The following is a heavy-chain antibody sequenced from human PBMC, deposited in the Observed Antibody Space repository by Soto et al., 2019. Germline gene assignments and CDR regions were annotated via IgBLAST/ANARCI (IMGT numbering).Heavy chain of an antibody. Sequence: GESLKISCKGSGYSFTSYWIGWVRQMPGKGLEWMGIIYPGDSDTRYSPSFQGQVTISADKSISTAYLQWSSLKASDTAMYYCARRGWCSGGSCYPAFDAFDIWGQGTMVTVSS. J-gene: IGHJ3*02. CDR2: IYPGDSDT. CDR1: GYSFTSYW. D-gene: IGHD2-15*01. V-gene: IGHV5-51*01. CDR3: ARRGWCSGGSCYPAFDAFDI.